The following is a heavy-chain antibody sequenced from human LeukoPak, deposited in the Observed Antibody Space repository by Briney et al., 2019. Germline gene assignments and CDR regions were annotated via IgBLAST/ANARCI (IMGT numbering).Heavy chain of an antibody. CDR1: GGTFSSYA. CDR2: VIPIFGTA. CDR3: AKGIVVVPAYYYYMDV. Sequence: GASVTVSCKASGGTFSSYAISWVRRAPGQGLEWMGGVIPIFGTANYAQKFQGRVTITADESTSTAYMELSSLRSEDTAVYYCAKGIVVVPAYYYYMDVWGKGTTVTVSS. J-gene: IGHJ6*03. D-gene: IGHD2-2*01. V-gene: IGHV1-69*01.